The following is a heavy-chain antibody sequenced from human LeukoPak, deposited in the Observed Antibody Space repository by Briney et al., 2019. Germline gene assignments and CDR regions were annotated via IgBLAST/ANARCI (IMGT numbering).Heavy chain of an antibody. CDR1: GYSFTSYW. J-gene: IGHJ4*02. D-gene: IGHD6-19*01. Sequence: GESLKISCKGSGYSFTSYWISWVRQMPGKGLEWMGRIDPSDSYTNYSPSFQGHVTISADKSISTAYLQWSSLKPSDTAMYYCARSASVGSSLDYWGQGTLVTVSS. V-gene: IGHV5-10-1*01. CDR2: IDPSDSYT. CDR3: ARSASVGSSLDY.